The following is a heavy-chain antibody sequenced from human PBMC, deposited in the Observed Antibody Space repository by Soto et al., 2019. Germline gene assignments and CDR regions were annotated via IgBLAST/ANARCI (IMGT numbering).Heavy chain of an antibody. D-gene: IGHD5-18*01. J-gene: IGHJ6*02. CDR2: ISYDGSNK. CDR1: GFTFSSYG. V-gene: IGHV3-30*18. CDR3: AKEDTYYYYGMDV. Sequence: QVQLVESGGGVVQPGRSLRLYCAASGFTFSSYGMHWVRQAPGKGLEWVAVISYDGSNKYYADSVKGRFTISRDNSKNTLYLQMNSLRAEDTAVYYCAKEDTYYYYGMDVWGQGTTVTVSS.